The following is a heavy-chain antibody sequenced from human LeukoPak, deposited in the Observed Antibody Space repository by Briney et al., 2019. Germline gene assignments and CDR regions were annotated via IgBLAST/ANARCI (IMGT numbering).Heavy chain of an antibody. CDR2: IYTTGTT. V-gene: IGHV4-4*07. Sequence: TSETLSLTCTVSSGSISSYFWGWVRQPPGKGLGWIGRIYTTGTTHYNPSLKSRVTMSIDTSTNQFSLNLRSMTAADTAVYYCGRQGYTASHYFLDFWSQGTLVAVS. CDR3: GRQGYTASHYFLDF. D-gene: IGHD2-2*02. J-gene: IGHJ4*02. CDR1: SGSISSYF.